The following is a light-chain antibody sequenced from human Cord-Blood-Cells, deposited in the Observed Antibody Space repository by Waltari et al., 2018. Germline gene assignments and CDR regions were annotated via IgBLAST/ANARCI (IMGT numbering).Light chain of an antibody. CDR1: SPNIGAGYD. Sequence: QSVLTQPPSVSGAPGHRVTISCTGSSPNIGAGYDVHWYQQLPGTAPKLLIYGNSNRPSGVPDRFSGSKSGTSASLAITGLQAEDEADYYCQSYDSSLSVVFGGGTKLTVL. CDR3: QSYDSSLSVV. J-gene: IGLJ2*01. CDR2: GNS. V-gene: IGLV1-40*01.